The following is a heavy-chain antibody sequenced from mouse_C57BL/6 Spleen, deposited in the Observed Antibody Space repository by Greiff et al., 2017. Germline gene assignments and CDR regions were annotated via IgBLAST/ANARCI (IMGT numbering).Heavy chain of an antibody. J-gene: IGHJ3*01. CDR2: ISSGGDYI. V-gene: IGHV5-9-1*02. Sequence: EVQVVESGEGLVKPGGSLKLSCAASGFTFSSYAMSWVRQTPEKRLEWVAYISSGGDYIYYADTVKGRFTISRDNARNTLYLQMSSLKSEDTAMYYCTRGEDGLFAYWGQGTLVTVSA. CDR1: GFTFSSYA. D-gene: IGHD2-3*01. CDR3: TRGEDGLFAY.